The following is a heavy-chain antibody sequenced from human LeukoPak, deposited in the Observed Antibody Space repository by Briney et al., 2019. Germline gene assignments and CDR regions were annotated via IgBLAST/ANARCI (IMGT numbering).Heavy chain of an antibody. CDR2: INPNSGGT. Sequence: ASVKVSCKASGYTFTGYYMHWVRQAPGQGLEWMGWINPNSGGTNYAQKFQGRVTMTRDTSISTAYMELSRLRSDDTAAYYCARKARGGSYPRHYYSMDVWGKGTTVTVSS. V-gene: IGHV1-2*02. CDR3: ARKARGGSYPRHYYSMDV. J-gene: IGHJ6*03. CDR1: GYTFTGYY. D-gene: IGHD1-26*01.